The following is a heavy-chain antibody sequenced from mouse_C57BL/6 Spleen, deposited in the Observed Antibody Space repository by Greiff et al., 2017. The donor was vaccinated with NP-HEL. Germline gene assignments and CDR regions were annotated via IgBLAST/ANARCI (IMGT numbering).Heavy chain of an antibody. Sequence: EVQLVESGPELVKPGASVKISCKASGYSFTGYYMNWVKQSPEKSLEWIGEINPSTGGTTYNQKFKAKATLTVDKSSSTAYMQLKSLTSEDSAVYYCARSGLLEAMDYWGQGTSVTVSS. V-gene: IGHV1-42*01. D-gene: IGHD2-10*01. J-gene: IGHJ4*01. CDR1: GYSFTGYY. CDR2: INPSTGGT. CDR3: ARSGLLEAMDY.